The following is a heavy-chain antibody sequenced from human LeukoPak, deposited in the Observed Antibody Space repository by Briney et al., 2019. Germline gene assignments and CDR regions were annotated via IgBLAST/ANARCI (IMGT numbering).Heavy chain of an antibody. Sequence: GGSLRLSCVASGFTLSSTYMTWVRQAPGKGLEWVSVMYSGGSTYYADSVKGRFTISRDNSKNMSYLQMNSLRAEDTAVYYCASLRGYSYGYAFDYWGQGTLVTVSS. J-gene: IGHJ4*02. V-gene: IGHV3-66*01. CDR1: GFTLSSTY. D-gene: IGHD5-18*01. CDR2: MYSGGST. CDR3: ASLRGYSYGYAFDY.